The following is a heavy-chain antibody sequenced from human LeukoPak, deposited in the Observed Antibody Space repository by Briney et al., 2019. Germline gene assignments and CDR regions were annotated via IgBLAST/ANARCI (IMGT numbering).Heavy chain of an antibody. Sequence: SETLSLTCTVSGGSISSYYWSWIRQPPGKGLEWIGYIYYSGSTNYNPSLKSRVTISVDTSKNQFSLKLSSVTAADTAVYYRARVNGGYSGNNWFDPWDQGTLVTVSS. D-gene: IGHD5-12*01. CDR2: IYYSGST. V-gene: IGHV4-59*01. CDR3: ARVNGGYSGNNWFDP. CDR1: GGSISSYY. J-gene: IGHJ5*02.